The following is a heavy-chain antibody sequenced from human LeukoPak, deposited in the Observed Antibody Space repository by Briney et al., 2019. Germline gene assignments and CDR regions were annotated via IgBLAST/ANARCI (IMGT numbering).Heavy chain of an antibody. Sequence: ASVKASCKASGYTFTSYGISRVRQAPGQGLEWMGWISAYNGNTNYAQKLQGRVTMTTDTSTSTAYMELRSLRSDDTAVYYCARGGQQWLVLSPAEYFQHWGQGTLVTVSS. CDR1: GYTFTSYG. J-gene: IGHJ1*01. D-gene: IGHD6-19*01. CDR2: ISAYNGNT. V-gene: IGHV1-18*01. CDR3: ARGGQQWLVLSPAEYFQH.